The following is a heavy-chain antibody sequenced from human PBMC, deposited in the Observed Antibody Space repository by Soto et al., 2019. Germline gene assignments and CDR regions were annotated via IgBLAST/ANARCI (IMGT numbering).Heavy chain of an antibody. D-gene: IGHD6-6*01. CDR1: GGTSSSCA. CDR3: ESDSGYSSSVGAFDI. Sequence: SVKVSCSASGGTSSSCAISWVRQAPEQGLEWMGGIIPIFGTENYAQKSQGRVTITADKSTSTPYMELSRLRSEDKAVYYCESDSGYSSSVGAFDICGQGTMVPVSS. CDR2: IIPIFGTE. V-gene: IGHV1-69*06. J-gene: IGHJ3*02.